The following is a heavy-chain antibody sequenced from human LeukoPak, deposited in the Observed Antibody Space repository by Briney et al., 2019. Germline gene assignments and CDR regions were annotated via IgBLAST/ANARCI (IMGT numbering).Heavy chain of an antibody. J-gene: IGHJ4*02. CDR3: ARSELLWFGGVNSGFDY. Sequence: SETLSLTCTVSGGSISSYYWSWIRQPPGKGLEWIGYVYYSGSTIYNPSLKSRVTISVDTSETQFSLKLSSVTAADTAVYYCARSELLWFGGVNSGFDYWGQGTLVTVSS. D-gene: IGHD3-10*01. V-gene: IGHV4-59*01. CDR2: VYYSGST. CDR1: GGSISSYY.